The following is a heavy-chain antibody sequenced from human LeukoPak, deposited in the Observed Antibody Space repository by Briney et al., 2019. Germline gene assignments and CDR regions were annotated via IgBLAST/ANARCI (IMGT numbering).Heavy chain of an antibody. V-gene: IGHV4-34*01. CDR1: GGSFSGYY. CDR2: INHSGST. Sequence: SETLSLTCAVYGGSFSGYYWSWIRQPPAKGLEWIGEINHSGSTNYNPSLKSRVTISVDTSKNQFSLKLSSVTAADTAVYYCASLLRYFDWLPNPDYWGQGTLVTVSS. D-gene: IGHD3-9*01. CDR3: ASLLRYFDWLPNPDY. J-gene: IGHJ4*02.